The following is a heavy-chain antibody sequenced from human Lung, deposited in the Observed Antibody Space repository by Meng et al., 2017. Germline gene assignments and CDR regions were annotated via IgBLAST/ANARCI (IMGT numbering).Heavy chain of an antibody. J-gene: IGHJ4*02. D-gene: IGHD6-19*01. CDR1: GGSISGYN. CDR3: VRRTYSSGWYFDY. V-gene: IGHV4-34*02. CDR2: IIDGGST. Sequence: VQLQPGGGGLFDASETLSPPCAVDGGSISGYNWRWIRQPPGKGLEWVGEIIDGGSTNYNPSLKGRVTISVDTSKNQFSLRVTSVTAADRAMYYCVRRTYSSGWYFDYWGQGTLVTVSS.